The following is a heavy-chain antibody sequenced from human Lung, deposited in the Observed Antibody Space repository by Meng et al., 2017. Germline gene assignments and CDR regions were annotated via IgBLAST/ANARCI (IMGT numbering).Heavy chain of an antibody. V-gene: IGHV4-34*02. D-gene: IGHD6-19*01. Sequence: QVHIQQWVEGLLKTSQTLSLPCAVYGGCFSGYYWSWIRQDPGKGLEWIGEIIDSGSTNYNPSLKSRVTISVDTSKNQFSLRVTSVTAADRAVYYCVRRTYSSGWYFDYWGQGTLVTVSS. CDR3: VRRTYSSGWYFDY. CDR2: IIDSGST. J-gene: IGHJ4*02. CDR1: GGCFSGYY.